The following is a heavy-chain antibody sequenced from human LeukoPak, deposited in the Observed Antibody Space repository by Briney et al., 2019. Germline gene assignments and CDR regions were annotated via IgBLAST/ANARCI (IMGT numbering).Heavy chain of an antibody. Sequence: SVKVSCKASGGTFSSYAISWVRQAPGQGLEWMGRIIPIFGTANYAQKFQGRVTITTDESRSTAYMELSSLRSEDTAVFYCVLGGSGPFDYWGQGTLVTVSS. D-gene: IGHD3-10*01. CDR2: IIPIFGTA. J-gene: IGHJ4*02. V-gene: IGHV1-69*05. CDR1: GGTFSSYA. CDR3: VLGGSGPFDY.